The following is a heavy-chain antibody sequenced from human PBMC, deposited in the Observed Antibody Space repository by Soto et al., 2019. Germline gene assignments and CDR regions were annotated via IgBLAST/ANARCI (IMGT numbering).Heavy chain of an antibody. Sequence: QVQLVESGGGVVQPGRSLRLSCAASGFTFSSYGMHWVRQAPGKGLEWVAVISYDGSNKYYADSVKGRFTISRDNSKNTLYLQMNSLRAEDTAVYYCAKDPDYYGSGFDYWGQGTLVTVSS. CDR1: GFTFSSYG. J-gene: IGHJ4*02. CDR2: ISYDGSNK. CDR3: AKDPDYYGSGFDY. V-gene: IGHV3-30*18. D-gene: IGHD3-10*01.